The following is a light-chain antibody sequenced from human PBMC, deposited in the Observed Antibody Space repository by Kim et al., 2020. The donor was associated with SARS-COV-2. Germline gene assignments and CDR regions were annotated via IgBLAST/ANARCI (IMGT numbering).Light chain of an antibody. V-gene: IGLV2-14*03. CDR3: SSYTSSNTLNYV. J-gene: IGLJ1*01. Sequence: SITLSCTGTSSDVGGYDYVSWYQQHPAKAPKLMIYDVSNRPSGVSNRFSGSKSGNTASLTISGLQAEDEADYYCSSYTSSNTLNYVFGTGTKVTVL. CDR2: DVS. CDR1: SSDVGGYDY.